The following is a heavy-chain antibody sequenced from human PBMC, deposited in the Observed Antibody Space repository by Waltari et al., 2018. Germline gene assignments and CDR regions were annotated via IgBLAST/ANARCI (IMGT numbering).Heavy chain of an antibody. D-gene: IGHD6-19*01. CDR3: VPWLVDNLAWFDP. CDR2: INHSGST. J-gene: IGHJ5*02. V-gene: IGHV4-34*01. CDR1: GGSFSGYS. Sequence: QVQLQPWGAGLLKPSEPLSLTCAVYGGSFSGYSWSWIRQPPGKGLEWSGEINHSGSTNYNPSLKSRVTISVDTSKNQFSLKLSSVTAADTAVYYCVPWLVDNLAWFDPWGQGTLVTVSS.